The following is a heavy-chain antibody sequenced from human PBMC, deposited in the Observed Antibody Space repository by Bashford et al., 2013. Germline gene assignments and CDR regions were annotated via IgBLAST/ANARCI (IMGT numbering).Heavy chain of an antibody. CDR3: ARGLYSRPYTGGWYYFDS. V-gene: IGHV4-39*01. CDR1: GDSISSGNYF. J-gene: IGHJ4*01. CDR2: INHSGSA. Sequence: SETLSLTCTVSGDSISSGNYFWNWIRQTPEKGLEWIGQINHSGSASYNPALKSRVTIFLDMSNNQFTLEVTSVTAADSALYYCARGLYSRPYTGGWYYFDSWGLGTLVTVSS. D-gene: IGHD2-8*02.